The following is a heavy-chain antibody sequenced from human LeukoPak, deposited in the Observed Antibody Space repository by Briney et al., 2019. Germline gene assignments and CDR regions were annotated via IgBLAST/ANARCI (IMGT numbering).Heavy chain of an antibody. V-gene: IGHV1-46*01. D-gene: IGHD3-10*01. J-gene: IGHJ6*04. CDR1: GYTFTSHY. CDR2: INPSGGST. Sequence: ASVKVSCKASGYTFTSHYMHWVRQAPGQGLEWMGIINPSGGSTSYAQKFQGRVTMTRDTSTSTVYMELSSLRSEDTAVYYCAGDSMVRGVIIPTGYYGMDVWGKGTTVTVSS. CDR3: AGDSMVRGVIIPTGYYGMDV.